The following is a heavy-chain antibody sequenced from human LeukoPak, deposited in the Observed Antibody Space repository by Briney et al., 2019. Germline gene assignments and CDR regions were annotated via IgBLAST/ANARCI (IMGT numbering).Heavy chain of an antibody. D-gene: IGHD3-10*02. CDR2: IKSKTDGGAT. Sequence: GGSLRLSCATSGFTFSNAWMSWVRQAPGRGLEWVGRIKSKTDGGATDYAAPVEGRFIISRDDSQNTLYLQMDSLETEDTAVYYCTTSGVRGIVIALDYWGQGILVTVSS. J-gene: IGHJ4*02. CDR3: TTSGVRGIVIALDY. CDR1: GFTFSNAW. V-gene: IGHV3-15*01.